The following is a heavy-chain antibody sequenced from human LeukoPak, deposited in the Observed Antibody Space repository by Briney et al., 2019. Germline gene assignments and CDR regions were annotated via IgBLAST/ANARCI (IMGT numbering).Heavy chain of an antibody. J-gene: IGHJ4*02. Sequence: SETLSLTRTVSGGSISSSSYYWGWIRQPPGKGLEWIGSIYYSGSTYYNPSLKSRVTISVDTSKNQFSLKLSSVTAADTAVYYCARQGGYDSLGFDYWGQGTLVTVSS. V-gene: IGHV4-39*01. D-gene: IGHD5-12*01. CDR2: IYYSGST. CDR1: GGSISSSSYY. CDR3: ARQGGYDSLGFDY.